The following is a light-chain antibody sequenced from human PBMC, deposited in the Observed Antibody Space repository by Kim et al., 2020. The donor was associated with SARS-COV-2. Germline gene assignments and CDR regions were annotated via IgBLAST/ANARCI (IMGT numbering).Light chain of an antibody. CDR1: NIGDKN. CDR3: QVWDSGSDHVV. Sequence: APGKTARITWGGNNIGDKNVHWYHQKPGQAPVLVVYDDSARPSGIPERFSGSNSANTATLTISRVEAGDEADYYCQVWDSGSDHVVFGGGTQLTVL. CDR2: DDS. J-gene: IGLJ2*01. V-gene: IGLV3-21*03.